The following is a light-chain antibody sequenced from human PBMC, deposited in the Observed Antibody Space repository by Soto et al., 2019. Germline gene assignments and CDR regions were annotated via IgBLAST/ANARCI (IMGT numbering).Light chain of an antibody. CDR1: SSDVGGYDY. CDR2: DVT. Sequence: QSVQTQPASVSGSPGQSVTISCTGTSSDVGGYDYVSWYQHHPGKAPKLVIYDVTYRPSGVSDRFSGSKSANTASLTISGLQAEDEADYYCSSYTSSSTYVFGTGTKLTVL. CDR3: SSYTSSSTYV. J-gene: IGLJ1*01. V-gene: IGLV2-14*01.